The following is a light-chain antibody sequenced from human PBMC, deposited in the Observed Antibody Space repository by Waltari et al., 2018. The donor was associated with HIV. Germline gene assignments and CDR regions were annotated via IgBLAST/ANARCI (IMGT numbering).Light chain of an antibody. V-gene: IGLV1-44*01. CDR3: ATCDDNLNGLL. CDR2: ENG. CDR1: ISNVGSNI. J-gene: IGLJ2*01. Sequence: QSVLTQPSSASGTPGPTVTIFCSGSISNVGSNIFNWYHQHPGTAPKLIIYENGKRPSGVPDRFSGSKSGTSASLAVSGLQPEDEADYYCATCDDNLNGLLFGGRTKLTVV.